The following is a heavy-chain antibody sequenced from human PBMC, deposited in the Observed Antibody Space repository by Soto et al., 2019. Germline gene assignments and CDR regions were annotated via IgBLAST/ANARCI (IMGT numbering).Heavy chain of an antibody. Sequence: PGGSLRLSCAASGFSVGGNYMSWVRQAPGKGLELVSLIYSGGNPFYADSMKGRFTLSRDTSNNTLYLQMDSLRAEDPAVYYCARGPNSDCWGQVTLVTV. CDR2: IYSGGNP. D-gene: IGHD2-21*01. J-gene: IGHJ4*02. CDR3: ARGPNSDC. V-gene: IGHV3-53*01. CDR1: GFSVGGNY.